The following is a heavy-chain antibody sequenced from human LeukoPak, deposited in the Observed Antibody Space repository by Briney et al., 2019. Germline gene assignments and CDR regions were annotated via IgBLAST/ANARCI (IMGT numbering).Heavy chain of an antibody. J-gene: IGHJ3*02. D-gene: IGHD6-13*01. CDR2: IYYTGST. Sequence: PSETLSLTCTVSGGSIGSDRDYWGWIRQSPGKGLEWIGSIYYTGSTYYNPSLKSRVTISMDTSKNQFSLKLSSVTAADTAVYYCARDSKAVSWSSSWDGIGGTGAFDIWGQGTMVTVSS. CDR1: GGSIGSDRDY. V-gene: IGHV4-39*02. CDR3: ARDSKAVSWSSSWDGIGGTGAFDI.